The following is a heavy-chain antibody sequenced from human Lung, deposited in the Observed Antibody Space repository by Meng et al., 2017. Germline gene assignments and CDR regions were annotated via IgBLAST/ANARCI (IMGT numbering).Heavy chain of an antibody. CDR3: AREVTYTSGWYPQGH. CDR1: GYSCTSYA. J-gene: IGHJ4*02. V-gene: IGHV1-3*01. Sequence: QVPLVRSGAGVKTPGASVRVSCTASGYSCTSYAMHWVRQAPGQRLEWMGWLSHVDGNTKYSQNSQGRVTITSDTAASTDYMELSSLRSEDTAVYYCAREVTYTSGWYPQGHWGQGTLVTVSS. D-gene: IGHD6-19*01. CDR2: LSHVDGNT.